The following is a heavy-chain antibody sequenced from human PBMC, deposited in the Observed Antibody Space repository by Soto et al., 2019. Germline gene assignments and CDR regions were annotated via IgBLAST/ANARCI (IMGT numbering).Heavy chain of an antibody. CDR3: ARRGGAAVGLYYFDY. V-gene: IGHV2-5*01. J-gene: IGHJ4*02. D-gene: IGHD6-13*01. Sequence: SGPTLVNPTQTLTLTCTFSGFSLSTTGVGVSWIRQPPGKALEWLALIYWHDDKRYSPSLKSRLTITKDTSKNQVVLTMTDMDPVDTATYYCARRGGAAVGLYYFDYWGQGALVTVSS. CDR2: IYWHDDK. CDR1: GFSLSTTGVG.